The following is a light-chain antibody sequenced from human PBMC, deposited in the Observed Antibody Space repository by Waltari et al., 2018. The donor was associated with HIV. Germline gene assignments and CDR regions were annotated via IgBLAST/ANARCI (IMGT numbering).Light chain of an antibody. CDR1: SSDGGGYNL. CDR2: EVS. CDR3: CAYAGSTTYVI. J-gene: IGLJ2*01. Sequence: QSALTQPASVSGSPGQSITISCPGTSSDGGGYNLVSRYQQHPGKAPKLMIYEVSKRPSGVSNRFSGSKSGNTASLTISGLQAEDEADYYCCAYAGSTTYVIFGGGTKLTVL. V-gene: IGLV2-23*02.